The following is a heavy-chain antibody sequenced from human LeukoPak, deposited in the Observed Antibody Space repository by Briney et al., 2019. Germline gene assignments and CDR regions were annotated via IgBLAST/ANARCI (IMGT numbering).Heavy chain of an antibody. Sequence: GASVKVSCKASGYTFTSYGISWVRQAPGQGLEWMGWISACNGNTNYAQKLQGRVTVTTDTSTSTAYMELRSLRSDDTAVYYCARIIVATGAFDIWGQGTMVTVSS. CDR1: GYTFTSYG. CDR2: ISACNGNT. CDR3: ARIIVATGAFDI. V-gene: IGHV1-18*01. J-gene: IGHJ3*02. D-gene: IGHD5-12*01.